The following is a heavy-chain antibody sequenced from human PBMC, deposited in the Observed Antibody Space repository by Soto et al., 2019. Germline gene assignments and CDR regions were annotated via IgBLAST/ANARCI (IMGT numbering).Heavy chain of an antibody. CDR2: ISSGSTNI. CDR3: ARDRNAPGSDY. V-gene: IGHV3-11*01. CDR1: GFTFSDFY. D-gene: IGHD1-1*01. J-gene: IGHJ4*02. Sequence: QVQLVESGGGLVKPGGSLRLSCAASGFTFSDFYMSWIRQAPGKGLEWISYISSGSTNIFYADSVKGRFTVSRDNAKNSVYLQMDSLRAEDTAVYYCARDRNAPGSDYWGQGTLVTVSS.